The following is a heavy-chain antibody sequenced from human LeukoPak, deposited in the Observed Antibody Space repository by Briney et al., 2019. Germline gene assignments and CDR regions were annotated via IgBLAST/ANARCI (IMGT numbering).Heavy chain of an antibody. V-gene: IGHV3-48*01. D-gene: IGHD1-26*01. Sequence: GGSLRLSCSASGFTFSSYSMNWVRQAPGKGLEWVSYISSSSSTIYYADSVKGRFTISRDNAKNSLYLQMNSLRAEDTAVYYCADSGSYSGLLDWGQGTLVTVSS. CDR2: ISSSSSTI. CDR1: GFTFSSYS. CDR3: ADSGSYSGLLD. J-gene: IGHJ4*02.